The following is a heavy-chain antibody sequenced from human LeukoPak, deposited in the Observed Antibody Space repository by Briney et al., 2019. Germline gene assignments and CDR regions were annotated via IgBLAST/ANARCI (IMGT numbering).Heavy chain of an antibody. CDR2: FDPEDGET. Sequence: ASVKVCCKVSGYTLTELSMHWVRQAHGKGLEWMGGFDPEDGETIYAQEFQGRVTMTTYTATSTAYMELRSLRSDDTAVYYCARSDSSSYNDYWGRGTLVSVS. CDR3: ARSDSSSYNDY. V-gene: IGHV1-24*01. CDR1: GYTLTELS. D-gene: IGHD6-6*01. J-gene: IGHJ4*02.